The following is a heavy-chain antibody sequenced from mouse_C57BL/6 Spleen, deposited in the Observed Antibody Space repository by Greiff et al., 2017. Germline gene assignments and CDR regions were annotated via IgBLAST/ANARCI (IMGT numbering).Heavy chain of an antibody. V-gene: IGHV1-26*01. CDR1: GYTFTDYY. J-gene: IGHJ2*01. CDR2: INPNTGGT. D-gene: IGHD1-1*01. CDR3: ARTTVVATGNY. Sequence: EVQLQQSGPELVKPGASVKISCKASGYTFTDYYMNWVKQSHGKSLEWIGDINPNTGGTSYNQKFKGKATLTVDKSSSTAYMELRSLTSEDSAVYYCARTTVVATGNYWGQGTTLTVSS.